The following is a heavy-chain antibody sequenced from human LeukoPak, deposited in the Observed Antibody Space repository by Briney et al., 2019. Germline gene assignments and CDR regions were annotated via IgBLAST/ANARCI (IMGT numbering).Heavy chain of an antibody. V-gene: IGHV3-7*01. CDR2: IKQDGSEK. D-gene: IGHD3-10*01. J-gene: IGHJ4*02. CDR3: VRGYYAGREHHFEY. CDR1: GFTFSSYW. Sequence: PGGSLRLSCAASGFTFSSYWMTWVRQAPGKGLEWVANIKQDGSEKYYVDSVKGRFTISRDNAKNSLSLQMNSLRAEDTAVYYCVRGYYAGREHHFEYWGQGTLVTVSS.